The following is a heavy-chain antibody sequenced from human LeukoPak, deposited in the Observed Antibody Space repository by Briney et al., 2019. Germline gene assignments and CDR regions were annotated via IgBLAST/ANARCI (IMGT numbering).Heavy chain of an antibody. CDR1: GGTFSSYA. D-gene: IGHD1-26*01. Sequence: SVKVSCKASGGTFSSYAISWVRQAPGQGLEWMGGIIPIFGTANYAQKFQGRVAITADESTSTAYMELSSLRSEDTAVYYCARGQSGSYHPDDYWGQGTLVTVSS. J-gene: IGHJ4*02. V-gene: IGHV1-69*13. CDR3: ARGQSGSYHPDDY. CDR2: IIPIFGTA.